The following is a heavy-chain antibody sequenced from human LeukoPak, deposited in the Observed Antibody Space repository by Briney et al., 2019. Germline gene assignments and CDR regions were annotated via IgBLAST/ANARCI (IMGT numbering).Heavy chain of an antibody. CDR1: GFTCCDYA. V-gene: IGHV3-21*01. Sequence: PGGSLRLSCAASGFTCCDYAMNWLRQAPGNGLEGDSSIDSTSIYTYYAGSVKGRFTISRDNAKNSLYQQMNRLRVEDTAVYYSARATSGPPPGSWFDPWGQGTLVTVSS. CDR2: IDSTSIYT. CDR3: ARATSGPPPGSWFDP. D-gene: IGHD1-26*01. J-gene: IGHJ5*02.